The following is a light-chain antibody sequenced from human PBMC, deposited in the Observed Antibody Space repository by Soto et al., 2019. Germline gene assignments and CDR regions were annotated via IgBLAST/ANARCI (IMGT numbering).Light chain of an antibody. J-gene: IGKJ4*01. CDR1: QGIRND. CDR2: GAS. Sequence: AIQMTQSPSSLSASVGDKVTITCRASQGIRNDLGWYQQKPGKAPKLLIYGASSLQSDVPSRFSGSGSGTDFTLTISSLQPEDFATYYCLQDDSYPLTFGGGTKVEIK. V-gene: IGKV1-6*01. CDR3: LQDDSYPLT.